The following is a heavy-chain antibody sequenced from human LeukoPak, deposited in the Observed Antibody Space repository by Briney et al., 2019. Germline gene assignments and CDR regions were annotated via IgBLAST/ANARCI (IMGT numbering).Heavy chain of an antibody. Sequence: ASVKVSCKASGYTFTSYYMHWVRQAPGQGLEWMGIINPSGGSTSYAQKFQGRVTMTRDMSTTTAYMELRSLRSDDTAVYYCARDGHRMYYYDTSAYRFDYWGQGTLVTVSS. CDR1: GYTFTSYY. CDR3: ARDGHRMYYYDTSAYRFDY. V-gene: IGHV1-46*01. CDR2: INPSGGST. J-gene: IGHJ4*02. D-gene: IGHD3-22*01.